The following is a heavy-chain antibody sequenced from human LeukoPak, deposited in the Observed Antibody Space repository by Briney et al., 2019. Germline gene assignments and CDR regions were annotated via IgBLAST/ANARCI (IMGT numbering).Heavy chain of an antibody. Sequence: SETLSLTCTVSGGSISSGGYYWSWIRQHPGKGLEWIEYIYYSGSTYYNPSLKSRVTISVDTSKNQFSLKLSSVTAADTAVYYCLRTAGVVVPAASPNAFDIWGQGTMVTVSS. J-gene: IGHJ3*02. D-gene: IGHD2-2*01. CDR1: GGSISSGGYY. CDR3: LRTAGVVVPAASPNAFDI. CDR2: IYYSGST. V-gene: IGHV4-31*03.